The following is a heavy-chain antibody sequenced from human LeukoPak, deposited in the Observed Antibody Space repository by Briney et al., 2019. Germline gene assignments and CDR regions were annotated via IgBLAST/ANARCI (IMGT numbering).Heavy chain of an antibody. Sequence: GGSLRLSCAASGFTVSSNYMSWVRQAPGKGLEWVSVIYSGGSTYYADSVKGRFTISRDNSKNTPYLQMNSLRAEDTAVYYCARDGLRTPDAFDIWGQGTMVTVSS. CDR2: IYSGGST. J-gene: IGHJ3*02. CDR1: GFTVSSNY. CDR3: ARDGLRTPDAFDI. V-gene: IGHV3-53*01. D-gene: IGHD4-17*01.